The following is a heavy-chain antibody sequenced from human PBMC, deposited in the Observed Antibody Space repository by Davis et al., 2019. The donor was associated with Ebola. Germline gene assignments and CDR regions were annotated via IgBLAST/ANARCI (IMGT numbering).Heavy chain of an antibody. CDR1: GGSISSYY. D-gene: IGHD3-16*01. Sequence: GSLRLSCTVSGGSISSYYWSWIRQPPGKGLEWIGYVDYTGGTNYNPSLKSRVTISVDTSKNQFSLNLSSVTAADTAVYYCARQGGGKPFDYWGQGARVTVSS. CDR2: VDYTGGT. CDR3: ARQGGGKPFDY. V-gene: IGHV4-59*12. J-gene: IGHJ4*02.